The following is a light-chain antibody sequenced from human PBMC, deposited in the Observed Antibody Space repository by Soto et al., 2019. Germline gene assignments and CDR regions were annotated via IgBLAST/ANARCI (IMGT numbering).Light chain of an antibody. CDR1: SGSFSTSYY. V-gene: IGLV8-61*01. Sequence: QTVVTQEPSFSVSPGGTVTLTCGLSSGSFSTSYYPSWFQQTPGQAPRTLIQSTNTRSSGFPDRYSGSLRGNKAALTITGAQSDDESDYYCVLYMGSGISVFGGGTPLTVL. CDR2: STN. J-gene: IGLJ2*01. CDR3: VLYMGSGISV.